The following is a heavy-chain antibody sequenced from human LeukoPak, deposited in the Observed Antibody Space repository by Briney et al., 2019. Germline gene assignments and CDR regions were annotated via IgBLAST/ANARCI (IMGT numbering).Heavy chain of an antibody. CDR3: ARAPSEIGGYYPEYFRY. Sequence: GGSLRLSCAASGFTFSSYWMHWVRQAPGKGLVWVSRTKSDGSTNYADSVKGRFTISRDNAKNTVSLQMNSLRAEDTGVYFCARAPSEIGGYYPEYFRYWGQGTLVTVSS. D-gene: IGHD3-22*01. CDR2: TKSDGST. J-gene: IGHJ1*01. CDR1: GFTFSSYW. V-gene: IGHV3-74*01.